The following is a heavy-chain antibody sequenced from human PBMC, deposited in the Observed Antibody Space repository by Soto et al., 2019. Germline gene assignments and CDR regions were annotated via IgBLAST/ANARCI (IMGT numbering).Heavy chain of an antibody. Sequence: EVQLLESGGDLVQPGGSLRLSCAASGFTFSSYAMNWVRQAPGKGLEWVSAISGSGGNTFYADSVKGRFTISRDNSKNPLFMQMHSLRAEDASMYYCAMLYSGSDSYHGMDVWGQGTTVTVSS. J-gene: IGHJ6*02. D-gene: IGHD1-26*01. CDR3: AMLYSGSDSYHGMDV. CDR2: ISGSGGNT. CDR1: GFTFSSYA. V-gene: IGHV3-23*01.